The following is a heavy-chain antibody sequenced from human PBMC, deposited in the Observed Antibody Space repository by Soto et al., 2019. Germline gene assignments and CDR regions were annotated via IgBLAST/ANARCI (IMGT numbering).Heavy chain of an antibody. CDR1: GDTIRSDY. J-gene: IGHJ4*02. CDR3: ARDNGYSYGYNLDY. Sequence: SDTLSLTCSVSGDTIRSDYWNWTRQPPRKRLEWIGYISYTESTNYNPSLKSRVTISVDTYKNQFSLQLSSVTAEDTVVYYCARDNGYSYGYNLDYWGQGTLVTVSS. CDR2: ISYTEST. V-gene: IGHV4-59*01. D-gene: IGHD5-18*01.